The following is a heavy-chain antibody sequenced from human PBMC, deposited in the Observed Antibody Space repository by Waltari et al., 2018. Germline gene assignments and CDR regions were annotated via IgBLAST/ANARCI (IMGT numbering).Heavy chain of an antibody. D-gene: IGHD7-27*01. CDR3: ARNWGTGWYFDL. V-gene: IGHV4-30-2*06. J-gene: IGHJ2*01. CDR1: GASISSGGYS. Sequence: QVQLQESGAGLLKPSQTLSLTCAVSGASISSGGYSWNWIRQSPGKDLVCIGYSYDSGSTYYKTSLKSRVTISIDRSKNQFSLKLTSVTAADSAVYYCARNWGTGWYFDLWGRGTLVTVSS. CDR2: SYDSGST.